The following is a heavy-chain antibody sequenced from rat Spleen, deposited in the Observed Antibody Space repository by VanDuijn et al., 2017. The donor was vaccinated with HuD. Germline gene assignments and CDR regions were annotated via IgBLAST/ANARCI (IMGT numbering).Heavy chain of an antibody. J-gene: IGHJ2*01. CDR2: MRYDGDT. CDR3: TRSLYSSPLRDH. D-gene: IGHD1-2*01. V-gene: IGHV2-63*01. Sequence: QVQLKESGPGLVQPSQTLSLTCTVSEFSLTGNNIHWVRQPPGKGLEWMGRMRYDGDTSYNSALKSRLSISRDTSKNQVFLKIGSLQSDDTAIYYCTRSLYSSPLRDHWGQGVMVTVSS. CDR1: EFSLTGNN.